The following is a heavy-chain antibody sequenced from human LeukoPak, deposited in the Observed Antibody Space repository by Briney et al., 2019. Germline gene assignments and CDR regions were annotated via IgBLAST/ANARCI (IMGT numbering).Heavy chain of an antibody. CDR2: INWNGGST. J-gene: IGHJ4*02. CDR3: AKDGRRISMIGVVRRGHYFDY. D-gene: IGHD3-22*01. CDR1: GFTFDDYA. V-gene: IGHV3-20*04. Sequence: GGSLRLSCAASGFTFDDYAMSWVRQVPGKGLEWVSGINWNGGSTGYADSVKGRFTISRDNAKNSLYLQMNSLRAEDTAIYYCAKDGRRISMIGVVRRGHYFDYWGQGALVTVSS.